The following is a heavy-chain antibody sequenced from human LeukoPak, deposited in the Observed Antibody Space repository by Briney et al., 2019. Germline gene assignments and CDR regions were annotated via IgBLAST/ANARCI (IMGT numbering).Heavy chain of an antibody. V-gene: IGHV1-2*02. D-gene: IGHD3-3*01. CDR2: INPNSGGT. CDR3: ARDSPSSSYYDFWSGYLSNFDY. CDR1: GYTFTSYD. J-gene: IGHJ4*02. Sequence: ASVKVSCKASGYTFTSYDINWVRQAPGQGLEWMGWINPNSGGTNYAQKFQGRVTMTRDTSISTAYMELSRLRSDDTAVYYCARDSPSSSYYDFWSGYLSNFDYWGQGTLVTVSS.